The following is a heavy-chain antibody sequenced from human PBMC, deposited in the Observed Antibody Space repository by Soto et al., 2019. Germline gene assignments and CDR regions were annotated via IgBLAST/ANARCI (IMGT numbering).Heavy chain of an antibody. CDR1: GYTFTSYG. J-gene: IGHJ5*02. D-gene: IGHD6-19*01. CDR2: ISAYNGNT. Sequence: ASVKVSCKASGYTFTSYGISWVRQTPGQGLEWMGWISAYNGNTNYAQKLQGRVTMTTDTSTSTAYMELRSLRSDDTAVYYCAREVVRVAGTRWFAPWGQGTLVTVSS. CDR3: AREVVRVAGTRWFAP. V-gene: IGHV1-18*01.